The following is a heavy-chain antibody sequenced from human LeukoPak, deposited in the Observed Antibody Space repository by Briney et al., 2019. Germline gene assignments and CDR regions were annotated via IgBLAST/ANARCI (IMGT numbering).Heavy chain of an antibody. V-gene: IGHV3-23*01. D-gene: IGHD6-13*01. Sequence: PGGSLRLSCAASGFPFSSYPLSWVRQTPRKGLEWVSAISGSGGATYYADSVRGRFTISRDNSKNTLYLQMNSLRAEDTAVYYCAREISSSPDYWGQGTLVTVSS. CDR2: ISGSGGAT. CDR1: GFPFSSYP. J-gene: IGHJ4*02. CDR3: AREISSSPDY.